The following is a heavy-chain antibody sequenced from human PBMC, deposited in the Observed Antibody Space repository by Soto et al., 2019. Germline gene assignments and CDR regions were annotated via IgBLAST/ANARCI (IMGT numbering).Heavy chain of an antibody. J-gene: IGHJ6*02. CDR3: ARTAAAGKNYYGVDV. Sequence: GESLKISCKGSGYSFTSYWIGWVRQMPGKGLECMGIIYPGDSDTRYSPSFQGQVTISADKSISTAYLQWSSLKASDTAMYYCARTAAAGKNYYGVDVWGQATTVTVSS. CDR1: GYSFTSYW. V-gene: IGHV5-51*01. D-gene: IGHD6-13*01. CDR2: IYPGDSDT.